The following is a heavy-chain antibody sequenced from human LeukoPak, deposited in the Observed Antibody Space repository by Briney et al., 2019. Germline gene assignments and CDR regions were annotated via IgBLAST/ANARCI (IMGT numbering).Heavy chain of an antibody. D-gene: IGHD4-23*01. J-gene: IGHJ4*02. CDR1: GGSISSYY. CDR3: ARLGGYGGPLNY. CDR2: IYYSGST. Sequence: SETLSLTCTVSGGSISSYYWSWIRQPPGKGLEWIGYIYYSGSTSYSPSLKSRVTISVDTSKSQFSLKLSSVTAADTAVYYCARLGGYGGPLNYWGQGTLVTVSS. V-gene: IGHV4-59*08.